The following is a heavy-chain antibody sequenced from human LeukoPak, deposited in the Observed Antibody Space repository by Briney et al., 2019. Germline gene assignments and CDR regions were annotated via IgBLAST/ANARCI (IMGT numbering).Heavy chain of an antibody. CDR1: GFTFSDYY. Sequence: GGSLRLSCAASGFTFSDYYMSWIRQAPGKGLEWVSAISGSGGSTYYADSVKGRFIIPRDNSKNTLYLQMNSLRAEDTAVYYCANDGAYYDSSTDAFDIWGQGRMVTVSS. CDR3: ANDGAYYDSSTDAFDI. CDR2: ISGSGGST. V-gene: IGHV3-23*01. D-gene: IGHD3-22*01. J-gene: IGHJ3*02.